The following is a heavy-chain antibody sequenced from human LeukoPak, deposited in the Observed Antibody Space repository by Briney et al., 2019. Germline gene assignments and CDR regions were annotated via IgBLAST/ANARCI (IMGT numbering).Heavy chain of an antibody. CDR2: INTNTGNP. V-gene: IGHV7-4-1*02. D-gene: IGHD6-13*01. CDR3: ARTSFIAAAGTELEYFQH. CDR1: GYTFTSYA. J-gene: IGHJ1*01. Sequence: ASVKVSCKASGYTFTSYAMNWVRQAPGQGLEWMGWINTNTGNPMYAQGFTGRFVFSLDTSVSTAYLQISSLKAEDTAVYYCARTSFIAAAGTELEYFQHWGQGTLVTVSS.